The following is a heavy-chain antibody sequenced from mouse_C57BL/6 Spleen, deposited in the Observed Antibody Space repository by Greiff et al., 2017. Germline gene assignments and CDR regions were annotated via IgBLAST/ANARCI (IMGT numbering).Heavy chain of an antibody. D-gene: IGHD1-1*01. J-gene: IGHJ4*01. CDR3: ARNPYGSSYAMDY. V-gene: IGHV1-82*01. CDR2: IYPGDGDT. CDR1: GYALSSSW. Sequence: VPLQQSGPELVKPGASVKISCKASGYALSSSWMNWVKQRPGKGLEWIGRIYPGDGDTNYNGKFKGKATLTADKSSSTAYMQLSSLDSEDSAVYFCARNPYGSSYAMDYWGQGTSVTVSS.